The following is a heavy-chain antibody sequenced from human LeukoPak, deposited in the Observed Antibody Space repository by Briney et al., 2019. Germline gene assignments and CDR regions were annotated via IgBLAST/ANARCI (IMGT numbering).Heavy chain of an antibody. J-gene: IGHJ4*02. CDR3: ARSAVTRAGVFDY. Sequence: PSETLSLTCTVSSDSFSSYYWAWIRQPAGKGLEWLGRLYPGVSTNYSPSLKSRLTMSVDTSKNQFSLKLTSMTAADTAVYFCARSAVTRAGVFDYWGRGTLVTVS. CDR1: SDSFSSYY. D-gene: IGHD4-17*01. CDR2: LYPGVST. V-gene: IGHV4-4*07.